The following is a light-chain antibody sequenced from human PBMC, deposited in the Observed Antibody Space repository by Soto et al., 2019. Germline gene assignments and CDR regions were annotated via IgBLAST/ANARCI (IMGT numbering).Light chain of an antibody. CDR2: GTS. Sequence: IVLTLAPCILSLPPGEGATLYCRASQSLSNFFLAWYQQKPGQAPRLLIYGTSIRATGIPDRFSGSGSETDLTLTISRLEPEDFAVYYCQQYGSSSGWTFGQGTKVDI. CDR3: QQYGSSSGWT. J-gene: IGKJ1*01. V-gene: IGKV3-20*01. CDR1: QSLSNFF.